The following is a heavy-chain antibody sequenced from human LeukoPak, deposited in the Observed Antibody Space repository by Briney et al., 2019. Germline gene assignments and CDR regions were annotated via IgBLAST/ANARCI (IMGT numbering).Heavy chain of an antibody. Sequence: AGGSLRLSCVVSGFTFSSYWMHWVRQAPGKGLVWVSNMNSDGSSTNYADSVKGRFTISRDNAKNTLYLQMNSLRAEDAAVYYCASGGLRSFSVDYWGQGTLVAVSS. CDR1: GFTFSSYW. J-gene: IGHJ4*02. CDR2: MNSDGSST. CDR3: ASGGLRSFSVDY. D-gene: IGHD3-16*01. V-gene: IGHV3-74*01.